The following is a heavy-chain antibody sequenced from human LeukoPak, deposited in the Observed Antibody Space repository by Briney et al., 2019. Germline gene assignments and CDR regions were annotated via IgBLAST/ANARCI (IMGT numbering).Heavy chain of an antibody. CDR2: INHSGST. V-gene: IGHV4-34*01. CDR3: ATTSSWPVDAFDI. CDR1: GGSFSGYY. D-gene: IGHD6-13*01. Sequence: SETLSLTCAVYGGSFSGYYWSWIRQPPGKGLEWMGEINHSGSTHYNPSLKTRVTISVDTSKNQFSLKLSSVTAADTAVYYCATTSSWPVDAFDIWGQGTMVTVSS. J-gene: IGHJ3*02.